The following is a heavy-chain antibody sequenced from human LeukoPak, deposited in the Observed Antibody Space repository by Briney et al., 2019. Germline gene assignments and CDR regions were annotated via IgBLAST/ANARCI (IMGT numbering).Heavy chain of an antibody. CDR3: ARSLTGPSPFDY. V-gene: IGHV1-69*04. D-gene: IGHD3-9*01. CDR1: GGTFSSYA. CDR2: IIPILGIA. J-gene: IGHJ4*02. Sequence: GASVKVSCKASGGTFSSYAISWVRQAPGQGLEWMGRIIPILGIANYAQKFQGRVTITADKSTSTAYMELSSLRSEDTAVYYCARSLTGPSPFDYWGQGTLVTVSS.